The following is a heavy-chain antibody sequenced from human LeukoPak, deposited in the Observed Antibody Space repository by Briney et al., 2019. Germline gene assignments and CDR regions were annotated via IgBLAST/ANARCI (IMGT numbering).Heavy chain of an antibody. CDR1: GGSISSYY. D-gene: IGHD6-13*01. J-gene: IGHJ4*02. V-gene: IGHV4-59*01. Sequence: SETLSLTCTVSGGSISSYYWSWIRQPPGQGLEWIAYIHSSGYTNYNPSLKSRVTISVDTSKNQFSLRLSSVTAADTAVYYCARDPIVAAPFFDYWGQGTLVTVSS. CDR3: ARDPIVAAPFFDY. CDR2: IHSSGYT.